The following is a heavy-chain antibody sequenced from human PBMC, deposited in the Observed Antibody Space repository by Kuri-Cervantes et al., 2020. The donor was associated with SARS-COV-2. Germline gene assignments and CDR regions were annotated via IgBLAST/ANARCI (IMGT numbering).Heavy chain of an antibody. J-gene: IGHJ4*02. D-gene: IGHD2-2*01. Sequence: GGSLRLSCAASGFTFSSYAMSWVRQAPGKGLEWVSAISGSGGSTYYADSVKGRFTISRDNSKNTLYLQMNSLRAEDTAVYYCEKHYCSSTSCSYYFDYWGQGTLVTVSS. CDR1: GFTFSSYA. CDR3: EKHYCSSTSCSYYFDY. CDR2: ISGSGGST. V-gene: IGHV3-23*01.